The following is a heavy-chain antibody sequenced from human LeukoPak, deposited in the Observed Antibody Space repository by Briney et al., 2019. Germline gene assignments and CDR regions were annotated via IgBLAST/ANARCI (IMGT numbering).Heavy chain of an antibody. CDR3: AASYRKNDFDY. V-gene: IGHV1-58*02. CDR1: GFTFTSSA. Sequence: ASVKVSCKASGFTFTSSAMQWVRQARGQRLEWIGWIVVGSGNTNYAQKFQERVTITRDMATSTAYMELSSLRSEDTAVYYCAASYRKNDFDYWGQGTLVTVSS. D-gene: IGHD1-1*01. J-gene: IGHJ4*02. CDR2: IVVGSGNT.